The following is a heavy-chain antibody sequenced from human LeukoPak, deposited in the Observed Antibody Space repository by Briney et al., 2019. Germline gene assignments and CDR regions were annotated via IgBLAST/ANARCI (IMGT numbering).Heavy chain of an antibody. V-gene: IGHV4-59*12. J-gene: IGHJ4*02. CDR3: ARREEDNNHHHYFGS. CDR2: IYYSGST. D-gene: IGHD2/OR15-2a*01. Sequence: PSETLSLTCTVSGGSISSYYWSWIRQPPGKGLEWIGYIYYSGSTNYNPSLKSRVTISVDTSKNQFSLKLSSVTAADTAVYYCARREEDNNHHHYFGSWGQGTLVTVSS. CDR1: GGSISSYY.